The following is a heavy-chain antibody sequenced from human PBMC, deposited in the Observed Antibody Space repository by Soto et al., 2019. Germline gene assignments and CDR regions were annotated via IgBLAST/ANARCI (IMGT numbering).Heavy chain of an antibody. Sequence: XATLWRTSGVSGAPMSSSSWWTWFRQPPGKGLEWIGEIYHSGSTNYNPSLKSRVTISVDKSKNQFSLKLSSVTAADTAVYYCARKTRKIFGVIVFDYWGQGTLVTVSS. V-gene: IGHV4-4*02. D-gene: IGHD3-3*01. CDR1: GAPMSSSSW. CDR3: ARKTRKIFGVIVFDY. J-gene: IGHJ4*02. CDR2: IYHSGST.